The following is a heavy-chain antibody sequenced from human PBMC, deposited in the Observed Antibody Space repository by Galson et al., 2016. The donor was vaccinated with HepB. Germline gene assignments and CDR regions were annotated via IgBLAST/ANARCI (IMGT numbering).Heavy chain of an antibody. D-gene: IGHD6-6*01. CDR2: ITTYNGNT. J-gene: IGHJ3*01. Sequence: SVKVSCKASGYSFTTNRMSWVRQTPGQGLEWMGWITTYNGNTKYVRTFQGRVTMTRDTSTNTAYMELRNLTSDDTAVYYCAKESSSSFDAFDVWGQGTVVTVYS. V-gene: IGHV1-18*01. CDR1: GYSFTTNR. CDR3: AKESSSSFDAFDV.